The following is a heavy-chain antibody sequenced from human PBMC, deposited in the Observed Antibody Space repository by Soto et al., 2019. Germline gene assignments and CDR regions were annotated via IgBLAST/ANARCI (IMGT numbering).Heavy chain of an antibody. V-gene: IGHV1-3*01. CDR2: INAGNGNT. Sequence: GASVKVSCKASGYTFTSYAMHWVRQAPGQRLEWMGWINAGNGNTKYSQKFQGRVTITRDTSASTAYMELSSLRSEDTAVYYCARDRGYSGYEPFDDRGQGTLVTVSS. CDR1: GYTFTSYA. CDR3: ARDRGYSGYEPFDD. D-gene: IGHD5-12*01. J-gene: IGHJ4*02.